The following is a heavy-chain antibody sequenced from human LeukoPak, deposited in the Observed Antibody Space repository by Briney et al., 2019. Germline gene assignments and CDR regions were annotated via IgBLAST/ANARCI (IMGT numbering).Heavy chain of an antibody. Sequence: SETLSLTCAVYGGSFSGYYWSWIRQPPGKGLEWIGEIDHSGNTNYNPSLKSRVTISVDTSKNQFSLKLGSVTAADTAVYFCAGLSRGHFDYWGQGTLVTVSS. CDR2: IDHSGNT. J-gene: IGHJ4*02. D-gene: IGHD3-10*01. V-gene: IGHV4-34*01. CDR3: AGLSRGHFDY. CDR1: GGSFSGYY.